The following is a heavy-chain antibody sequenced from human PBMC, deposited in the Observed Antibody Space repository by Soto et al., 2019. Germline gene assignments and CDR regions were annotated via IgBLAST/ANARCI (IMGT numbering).Heavy chain of an antibody. CDR1: GGSISSSNYY. Sequence: QLQLQESGPGLVKPSETLSLTCTVSGGSISSSNYYWAWIRQPPGKGLEWIGSIYYSGSTYYNPSPKGRVTISVDTSKNQFSLKLSSVTAADTAVYYCARGNYDILTGYYYHFDYWGQGTLVTVSA. CDR3: ARGNYDILTGYYYHFDY. V-gene: IGHV4-39*01. CDR2: IYYSGST. D-gene: IGHD3-9*01. J-gene: IGHJ4*02.